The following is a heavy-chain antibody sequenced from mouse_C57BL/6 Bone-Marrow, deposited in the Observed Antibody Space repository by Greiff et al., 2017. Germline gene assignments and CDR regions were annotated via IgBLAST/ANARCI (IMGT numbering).Heavy chain of an antibody. CDR2: IHPNSGST. V-gene: IGHV1-64*01. J-gene: IGHJ1*03. D-gene: IGHD1-1*01. CDR3: ARRHYGNDWYFDV. Sequence: QVQLQQPGAELVKPGASVKLSCKASGYTFTSYWMHWVKQRPGQGLEWIGMIHPNSGSTNYNEKFKSKATLTVDKSSSTAYMQLSSLTSEDSAVYYCARRHYGNDWYFDVWGTRDHGHRLL. CDR1: GYTFTSYW.